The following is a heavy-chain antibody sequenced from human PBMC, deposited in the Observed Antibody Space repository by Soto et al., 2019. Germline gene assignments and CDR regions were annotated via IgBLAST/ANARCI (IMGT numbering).Heavy chain of an antibody. CDR1: GDTFSSYA. V-gene: IGHV1-69*13. J-gene: IGHJ6*02. Sequence: SVKVSCKASGDTFSSYAVSWVRQAPGQGLEWMGRIIPTFGRTNYAQKFQGRFTISADDSTSVVYMELTSLMSEDTAVYYCARDPLSSFAMDVWGQGTTVTVSS. CDR2: IIPTFGRT. D-gene: IGHD3-10*02. CDR3: ARDPLSSFAMDV.